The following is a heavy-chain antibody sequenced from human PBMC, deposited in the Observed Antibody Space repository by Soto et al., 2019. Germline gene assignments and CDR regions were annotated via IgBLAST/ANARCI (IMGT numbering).Heavy chain of an antibody. CDR1: GVSISSYY. Sequence: QVQLQESGPGLVKPSETLSLTCTVSGVSISSYYWSWIRQPPGKGLEWIGSIYNSGSTNYNPSLKRRATMSVDTSKNQFSLRLSSVTAADTAVYFCARGFGHGGNGNIDYWGQGTLVTVSS. CDR2: IYNSGST. J-gene: IGHJ4*02. V-gene: IGHV4-59*08. CDR3: ARGFGHGGNGNIDY. D-gene: IGHD1-20*01.